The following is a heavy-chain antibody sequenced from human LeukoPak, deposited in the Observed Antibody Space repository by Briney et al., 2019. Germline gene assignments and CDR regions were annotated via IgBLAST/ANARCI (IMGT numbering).Heavy chain of an antibody. J-gene: IGHJ3*02. CDR3: ARARGYYDSSGYYVRAFDI. D-gene: IGHD3-22*01. CDR1: GGSISSYY. V-gene: IGHV4-59*01. Sequence: PSGTLSLTCTVSGGSISSYYWSWIRQPPGKGLEWIGYIYYSGSTNYNPSLKSRVTISVDTSKNQFSLKLSSVTAADTAVYYCARARGYYDSSGYYVRAFDIWGQGTMVTVSS. CDR2: IYYSGST.